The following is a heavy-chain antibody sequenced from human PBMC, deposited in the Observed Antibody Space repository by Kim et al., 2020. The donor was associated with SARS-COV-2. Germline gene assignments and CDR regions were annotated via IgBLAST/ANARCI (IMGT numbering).Heavy chain of an antibody. J-gene: IGHJ6*02. CDR3: ARDPSQITIFGVVITLLEGYGMDV. V-gene: IGHV1-18*01. CDR1: GYTFTSYG. CDR2: ISAYNGNT. Sequence: ASVKVSCKASGYTFTSYGISWVRQAPGQGLEWMGWISAYNGNTNYAQKLQGRVTMTTDTSTSTAYMELRSLRSDDTAVYYCARDPSQITIFGVVITLLEGYGMDVWGQGTTVTVSS. D-gene: IGHD3-3*01.